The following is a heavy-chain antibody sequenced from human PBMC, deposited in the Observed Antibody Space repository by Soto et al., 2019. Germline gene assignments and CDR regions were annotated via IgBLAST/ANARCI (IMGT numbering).Heavy chain of an antibody. CDR1: GYSFTTSG. CDR2: ISTYNGNT. D-gene: IGHD4-17*01. V-gene: IGHV1-18*01. Sequence: QAQLVQSGAEVKKPGASVKVSCKASGYSFTTSGITWVRQAPGQGLEWMGWISTYNGNTNYAQKFQDRVTLTTDTSKSTAYMELRSLRSDDTAVYYCSRRLYGDYDYWGQGTLVNVSS. J-gene: IGHJ4*02. CDR3: SRRLYGDYDY.